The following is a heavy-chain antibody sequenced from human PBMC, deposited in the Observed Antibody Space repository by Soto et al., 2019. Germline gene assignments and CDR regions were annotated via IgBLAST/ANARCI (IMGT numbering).Heavy chain of an antibody. Sequence: SVKVSCKASGGTFSSYAISWVRQAPGQGLEWMGGIIPIFGTANYAQKFQGRVTITADESTSTAYMELSSLRSEDTAVYYCARKDIVLVPSAIRNYYYGMDVWGQ. V-gene: IGHV1-69*13. CDR1: GGTFSSYA. CDR3: ARKDIVLVPSAIRNYYYGMDV. J-gene: IGHJ6*02. CDR2: IIPIFGTA. D-gene: IGHD2-2*01.